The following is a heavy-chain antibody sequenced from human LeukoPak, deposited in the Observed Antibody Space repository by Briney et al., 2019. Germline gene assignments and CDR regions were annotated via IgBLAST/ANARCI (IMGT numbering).Heavy chain of an antibody. CDR3: VLKVRFDY. V-gene: IGHV3-23*01. Sequence: GGSLRPSCAASGFTFSSYGMSWVRQAPGKGLEWVSAISNSGGNTYYADSVKGRFTISRDNSKDTLSLQMNSLRAGDTAVYYCVLKVRFDYWGQGTLVTVSS. D-gene: IGHD2-15*01. J-gene: IGHJ4*02. CDR2: ISNSGGNT. CDR1: GFTFSSYG.